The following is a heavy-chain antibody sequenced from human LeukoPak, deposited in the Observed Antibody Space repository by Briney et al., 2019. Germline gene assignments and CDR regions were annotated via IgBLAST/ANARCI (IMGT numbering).Heavy chain of an antibody. CDR1: GYTFTSYY. J-gene: IGHJ4*02. V-gene: IGHV1-46*01. Sequence: GASVKVSCKASGYTFTSYYMHWVRQAPGQGLEWMGIINPSGGSTSYAQKFQGRVTMTRDTSTSTVYIELSSLRSEDTAVYYCARDGPLDYSKPYYYFDYWGQGTLVTVSS. CDR2: INPSGGST. D-gene: IGHD4-4*01. CDR3: ARDGPLDYSKPYYYFDY.